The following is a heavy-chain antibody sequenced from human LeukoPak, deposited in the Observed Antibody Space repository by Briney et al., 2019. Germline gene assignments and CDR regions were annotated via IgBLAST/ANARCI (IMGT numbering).Heavy chain of an antibody. Sequence: GGSLRLSCAASGFTFSSHNMNWVRQAPMKGLEWVSSIGTDGSYIYYADSVQGRFTISRDNAKNSLYLQMNSLTAEDTAVYYCARKMKTGDRVGTFDILGQGTMVTVSS. J-gene: IGHJ3*02. CDR3: ARKMKTGDRVGTFDI. D-gene: IGHD1-1*01. CDR2: IGTDGSYI. V-gene: IGHV3-21*01. CDR1: GFTFSSHN.